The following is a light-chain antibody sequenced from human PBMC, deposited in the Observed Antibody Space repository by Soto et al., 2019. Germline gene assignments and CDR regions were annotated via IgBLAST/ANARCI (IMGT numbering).Light chain of an antibody. CDR2: GAS. V-gene: IGKV3-20*01. J-gene: IGKJ2*01. CDR1: QSVRSSY. Sequence: EIVLTQSPGTLSLSPGERATLSCRASQSVRSSYLAWYQQKPGQSPRLLIYGASSRATGIPDRFSGSGSGTDFTLTISRLEPEDFAVYYCHQYGSLYTFGQGTKLETK. CDR3: HQYGSLYT.